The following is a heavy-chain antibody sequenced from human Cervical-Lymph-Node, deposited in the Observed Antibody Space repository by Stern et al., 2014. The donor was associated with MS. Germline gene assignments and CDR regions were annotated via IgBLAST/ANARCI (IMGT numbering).Heavy chain of an antibody. J-gene: IGHJ3*02. V-gene: IGHV4-30-4*01. CDR1: GASVGGGDWY. CDR3: AGAIGKYELLESFDM. D-gene: IGHD1-1*01. Sequence: VHLVESGPGLVKPSQTLSLACAVSGASVGGGDWYWSWIRQPPGKGLEGLGDIYYSGTTYYKPSLKSRLIISLDTSKNQFSLNLTSVTAADTAVYYCAGAIGKYELLESFDMWGQGTMVTVSS. CDR2: IYYSGTT.